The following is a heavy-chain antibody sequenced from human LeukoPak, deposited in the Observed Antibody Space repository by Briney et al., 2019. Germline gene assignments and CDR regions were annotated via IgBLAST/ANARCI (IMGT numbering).Heavy chain of an antibody. CDR2: IIPIFGTA. CDR3: ARSERVVPAAIDY. J-gene: IGHJ4*02. CDR1: GGTFSSYA. V-gene: IGHV1-69*06. Sequence: GASVKVSCKASGGTFSSYAISWVRQAPGQGLEWMGGIIPIFGTANYAQKFQGRVTITADKSTSTAYMELSSLRSEDTAVYYCARSERVVPAAIDYWGQGTLVTVSS. D-gene: IGHD2-2*01.